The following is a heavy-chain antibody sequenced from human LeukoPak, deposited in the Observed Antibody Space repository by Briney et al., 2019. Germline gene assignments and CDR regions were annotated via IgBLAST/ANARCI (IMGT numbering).Heavy chain of an antibody. V-gene: IGHV3-30*03. CDR2: ISSAGNIK. D-gene: IGHD3-22*01. CDR3: ALWYSSGYYYVDYFDY. J-gene: IGHJ4*02. Sequence: GGSLRLSCVASGFSFGNNDMHWVRQAPGKGLEWVAVISSAGNIKYYADSVKGRFTVSRDNSKNTLYLQMDSLRAEDTALYYCALWYSSGYYYVDYFDYWGQGTLVTVSS. CDR1: GFSFGNND.